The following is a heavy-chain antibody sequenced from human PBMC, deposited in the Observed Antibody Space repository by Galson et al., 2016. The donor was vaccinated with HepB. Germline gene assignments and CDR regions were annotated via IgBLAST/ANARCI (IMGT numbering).Heavy chain of an antibody. CDR3: AGSVTGTYDFWWAIYNDLAMDI. J-gene: IGHJ6*02. CDR2: IYPGDFDI. D-gene: IGHD3-3*01. CDR1: GYSFGSYW. V-gene: IGHV5-51*01. Sequence: GAEVKKPGESLKISCRGSGYSFGSYWIGWVRQMPGKGLEWMGIIYPGDFDIRYSPSFQGQVTISVDKSISTAYLQWSSLTASDTDMYYCAGSVTGTYDFWWAIYNDLAMDIWGQGTTVSVS.